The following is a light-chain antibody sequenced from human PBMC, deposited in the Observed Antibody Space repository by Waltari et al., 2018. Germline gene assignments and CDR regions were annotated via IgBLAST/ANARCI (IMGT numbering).Light chain of an antibody. CDR1: SSDVGGYNS. V-gene: IGLV2-14*01. J-gene: IGLJ1*01. Sequence: QSALTQPAPVSGSPGQSITIPCPGPSSDVGGYNSVSCYQQHPGKAPKLMIYEVSNRPSGVSNRFSGSKSGNTASLTISGLQAEDEAHYYCSSYTSSSTHYVFGTGTKVTVL. CDR3: SSYTSSSTHYV. CDR2: EVS.